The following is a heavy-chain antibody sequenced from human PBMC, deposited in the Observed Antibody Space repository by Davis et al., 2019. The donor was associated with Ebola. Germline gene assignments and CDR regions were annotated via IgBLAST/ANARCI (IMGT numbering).Heavy chain of an antibody. V-gene: IGHV1-18*04. J-gene: IGHJ4*02. CDR2: ISVYNGNT. CDR3: ARVKGSTARSASFDY. D-gene: IGHD4-11*01. CDR1: GYSFTAFF. Sequence: ASVKVSCKASGYSFTAFFIHWVRQAPGQGLEWMGWISVYNGNTNYAQKLQGRVTMTTDTSTSTAYMELRSLRSDDTAVYYCARVKGSTARSASFDYWGQGTLVTVSS.